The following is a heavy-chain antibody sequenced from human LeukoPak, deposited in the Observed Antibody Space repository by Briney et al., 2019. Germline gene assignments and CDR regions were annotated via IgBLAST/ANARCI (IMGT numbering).Heavy chain of an antibody. V-gene: IGHV3-23*01. Sequence: PGGSLRLSCAASGFDSGFDFNIYAMTWVRQAPGKGLEWVSVISGSGGSTYYADSVKGRFNITRDNSKNTLYLQMNSLRAEDTAVYYCAKGRTWIQLWHSIGYWGQGTLVTVSS. CDR1: GFDFNIYA. J-gene: IGHJ4*02. D-gene: IGHD5-18*01. CDR3: AKGRTWIQLWHSIGY. CDR2: ISGSGGST.